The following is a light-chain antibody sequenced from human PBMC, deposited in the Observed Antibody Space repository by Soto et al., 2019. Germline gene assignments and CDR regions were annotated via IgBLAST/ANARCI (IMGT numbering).Light chain of an antibody. Sequence: EIVLTQSPVTLSVSPGERATLSCRASQSVSSNLAWYQQKPGQAPRLLNYGASTRANGVPARFSGGGSGTEFTLTISSLQSEDFALYYCQQYRTFGQGTKVEIK. V-gene: IGKV3-15*01. J-gene: IGKJ1*01. CDR3: QQYRT. CDR2: GAS. CDR1: QSVSSN.